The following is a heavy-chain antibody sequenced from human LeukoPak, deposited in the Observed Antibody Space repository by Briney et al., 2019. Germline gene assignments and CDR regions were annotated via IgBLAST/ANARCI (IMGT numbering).Heavy chain of an antibody. Sequence: ASVKVSCKASGYTFTSYGISWVRQAPGQGLEWMGWISAYNGNTNYAQKLQGRVTMTTDTSTSTAYMELSSLRSEDTAVYYCARVPHSSGRGLYFDYWGQGTLVTVSS. CDR1: GYTFTSYG. J-gene: IGHJ4*02. D-gene: IGHD6-19*01. V-gene: IGHV1-18*01. CDR2: ISAYNGNT. CDR3: ARVPHSSGRGLYFDY.